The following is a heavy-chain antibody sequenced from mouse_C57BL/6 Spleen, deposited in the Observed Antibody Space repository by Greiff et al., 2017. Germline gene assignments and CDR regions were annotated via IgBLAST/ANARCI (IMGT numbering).Heavy chain of an antibody. D-gene: IGHD1-1*01. CDR2: IDPETGGT. CDR3: TREVQRYYFDY. V-gene: IGHV1-15*01. CDR1: GYTFTDYE. J-gene: IGHJ2*01. Sequence: VKLVESGAELVRPGASVTLSCKASGYTFTDYEMHWVKQTPVHGLEWIGAIDPETGGTAYNQKFKGKAILTADKSSSTAYMELRSLTSEDSAVYYCTREVQRYYFDYWGQGTTLTVSS.